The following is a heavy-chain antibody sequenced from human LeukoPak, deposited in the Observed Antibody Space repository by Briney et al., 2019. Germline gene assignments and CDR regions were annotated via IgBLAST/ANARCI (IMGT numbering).Heavy chain of an antibody. V-gene: IGHV4-34*01. CDR2: INHSGST. Sequence: SETLSLTCAVYGGSFSGYYWSWIRQPPGKGLEWIGEINHSGSTNYNPSLKSRVTISVDTSKNQFSLKLSSVTAADTAVYYCARYSGGYYFDYWGQGTLVTVSS. J-gene: IGHJ4*02. CDR1: GGSFSGYY. D-gene: IGHD3-22*01. CDR3: ARYSGGYYFDY.